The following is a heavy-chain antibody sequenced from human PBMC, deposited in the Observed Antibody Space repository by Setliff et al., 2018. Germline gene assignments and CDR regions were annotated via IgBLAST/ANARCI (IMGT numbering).Heavy chain of an antibody. CDR2: IYHSGGT. CDR3: ARGQATSSRSSLVY. D-gene: IGHD6-6*01. J-gene: IGHJ4*02. V-gene: IGHV4-59*01. Sequence: SETLSLTCTVSGDSINNFYWTWIRQPPGKGLEWIGYIYHSGGTSYNPSLKSRVTISVDTSKSQFSLNLSSVTAADTAVYYCARGQATSSRSSLVYWGQGILVTVSS. CDR1: GDSINNFY.